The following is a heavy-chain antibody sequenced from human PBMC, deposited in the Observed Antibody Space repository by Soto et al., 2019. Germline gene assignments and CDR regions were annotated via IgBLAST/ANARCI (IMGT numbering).Heavy chain of an antibody. CDR2: IRSKANSYAT. Sequence: GGSLRLSCAASGFTFSGSAMHWVRQASGKGLEWVGRIRSKANSYATAYAASVKGRSTISRDDSKNTAYLQMNGLKTEDTAVYYCTRLVVFLEGSFDIWGQGTMVTVSS. J-gene: IGHJ3*02. CDR3: TRLVVFLEGSFDI. V-gene: IGHV3-73*01. CDR1: GFTFSGSA. D-gene: IGHD3-22*01.